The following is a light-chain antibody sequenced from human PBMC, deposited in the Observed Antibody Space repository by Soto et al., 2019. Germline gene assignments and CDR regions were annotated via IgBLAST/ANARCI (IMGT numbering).Light chain of an antibody. CDR1: QSISSY. CDR3: QQCNAFWT. J-gene: IGKJ1*01. CDR2: DVS. Sequence: DIQMTQSPSSLSASVGDRVTITCRASQSISSYLNWYQQKPGEAPKVLIYDVSSLESGVPSRFSGSGSGTEFTLTISSLQPDDFATYYCQQCNAFWTFGQGTKVDIK. V-gene: IGKV1-5*01.